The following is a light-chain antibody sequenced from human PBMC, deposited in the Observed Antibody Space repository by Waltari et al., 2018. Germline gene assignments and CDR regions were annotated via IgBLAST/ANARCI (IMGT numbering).Light chain of an antibody. Sequence: YELTQPPSVSVSPGQTARITCSGDALPKQYAYWYQQKPGQAPVLLIYQDTKRPSGIPERFSGSSSETTVTLTLSGAQAEDEAAYYCQSADSSGTYVVFGGGTKVTVL. CDR2: QDT. CDR3: QSADSSGTYVV. CDR1: ALPKQY. V-gene: IGLV3-25*03. J-gene: IGLJ3*02.